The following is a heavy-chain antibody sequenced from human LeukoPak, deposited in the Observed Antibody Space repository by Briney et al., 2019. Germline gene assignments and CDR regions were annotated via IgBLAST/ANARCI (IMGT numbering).Heavy chain of an antibody. D-gene: IGHD4-23*01. J-gene: IGHJ6*02. CDR3: ARKDGGRDGMDV. V-gene: IGHV1-2*02. CDR2: LNPNTLVT. CDR1: GYTFTDYY. Sequence: ASVKVSCRALGYTFTDYYMHWVRQAPGQGLEWMGWLNPNTLVTKYAQHFQGRVSMTWDTSISTGYMDLHSLTSDDTAVYYCARKDGGRDGMDVWGQGTTVTVSS.